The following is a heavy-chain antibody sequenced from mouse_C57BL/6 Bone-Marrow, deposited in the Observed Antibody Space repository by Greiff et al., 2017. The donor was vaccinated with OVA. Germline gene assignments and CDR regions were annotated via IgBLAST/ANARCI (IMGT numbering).Heavy chain of an antibody. CDR2: IDPNSGGT. CDR1: GYTFTSYW. D-gene: IGHD2-5*01. V-gene: IGHV1-72*01. Sequence: QQSCKASGYTFTSYWMHWVKQRPGRGLEWIGRIDPNSGGTKYNEKFKSKATLTVDKPSSTAYMQLSSLTSEDSAVYYCAREYLAYYSNYPYYFDDWGQGTTLTVSS. J-gene: IGHJ2*01. CDR3: AREYLAYYSNYPYYFDD.